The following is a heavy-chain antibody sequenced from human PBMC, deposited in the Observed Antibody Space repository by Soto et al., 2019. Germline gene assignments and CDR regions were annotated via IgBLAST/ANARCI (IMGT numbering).Heavy chain of an antibody. Sequence: SETLSLTCTVSGGSISSGDYYWSWIRQPPGKGLEWIGYIYYSGSTYYNPSLKSRVTISVDTSKNQFSLKLSSVTAADTAVYYCARDLTAAYYDGMDVWGQGTTVTGSS. CDR1: GGSISSGDYY. CDR3: ARDLTAAYYDGMDV. J-gene: IGHJ6*02. CDR2: IYYSGST. V-gene: IGHV4-30-4*01. D-gene: IGHD2-2*01.